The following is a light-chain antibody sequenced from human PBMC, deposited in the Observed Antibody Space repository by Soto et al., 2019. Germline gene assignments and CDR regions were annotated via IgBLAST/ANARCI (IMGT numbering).Light chain of an antibody. V-gene: IGKV3D-7*01. CDR2: GTS. Sequence: EMVLTESPVTLSFSRGERATLSCRASQTVSRMYLSWFQQKPGQAPRLLIYGTSTRATGIPVRFSGSGSGTDFTLTISSLQPEDFAVYFCHQDFNLPWTLGQGPKVDIK. CDR1: QTVSRMY. J-gene: IGKJ1*01. CDR3: HQDFNLPWT.